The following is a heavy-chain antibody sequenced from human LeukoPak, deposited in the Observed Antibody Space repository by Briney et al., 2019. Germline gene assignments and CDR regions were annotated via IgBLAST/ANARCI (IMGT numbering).Heavy chain of an antibody. V-gene: IGHV3-11*04. D-gene: IGHD3-22*01. J-gene: IGHJ4*02. CDR2: ISSSGSTI. Sequence: PGGSLRLSCAASGFTFSDYYMSWIRQAPGKGLEWVSYISSSGSTIYYADSVKGRFTISRDNAKNSLYLQMNNLRAEDTAVYYCATLPYYYDSSGSYYFDYWGQGTLVTVSS. CDR1: GFTFSDYY. CDR3: ATLPYYYDSSGSYYFDY.